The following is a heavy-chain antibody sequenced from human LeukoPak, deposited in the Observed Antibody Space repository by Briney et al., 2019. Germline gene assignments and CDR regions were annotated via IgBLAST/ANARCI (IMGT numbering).Heavy chain of an antibody. Sequence: NPSETLSLTCSVSGYSIYSGYYWGWIRQPPGKGLEWIGSIYHSGSTYYNPSLKSRVTISVDTSKNQFSLKLSSVTAADTAVYYCARDRAVALDYWGQGTLVTVSS. CDR2: IYHSGST. CDR3: ARDRAVALDY. V-gene: IGHV4-38-2*02. J-gene: IGHJ4*02. D-gene: IGHD6-19*01. CDR1: GYSIYSGYY.